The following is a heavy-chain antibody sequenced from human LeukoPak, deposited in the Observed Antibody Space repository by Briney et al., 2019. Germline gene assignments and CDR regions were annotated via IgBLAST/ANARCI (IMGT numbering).Heavy chain of an antibody. Sequence: PAASVKVSCKASGYTFTSYGISWVRQAPGQGLEWMGGIIPIFGTANYAQKFQGRVTITADKSTSTAYMELSSLRSEDTAVYYCARDIAARAYYYYYYMDVWGKGTTVTVSS. CDR1: GYTFTSYG. J-gene: IGHJ6*03. CDR2: IIPIFGTA. CDR3: ARDIAARAYYYYYYMDV. V-gene: IGHV1-69*06. D-gene: IGHD6-6*01.